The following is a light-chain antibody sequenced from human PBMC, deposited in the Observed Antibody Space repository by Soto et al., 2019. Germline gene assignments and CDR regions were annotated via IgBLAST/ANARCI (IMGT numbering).Light chain of an antibody. Sequence: EIVLTQSPGTLSLSPGERATLSCRASQSVTSNYLAWYQQTPGQAPRLLFFGASSRATGIPDRFSGSGSGTDFTLTISRLEPEDFAVYYCQQYGNSPITFGQGTRLEIK. CDR2: GAS. V-gene: IGKV3-20*01. J-gene: IGKJ5*01. CDR3: QQYGNSPIT. CDR1: QSVTSNY.